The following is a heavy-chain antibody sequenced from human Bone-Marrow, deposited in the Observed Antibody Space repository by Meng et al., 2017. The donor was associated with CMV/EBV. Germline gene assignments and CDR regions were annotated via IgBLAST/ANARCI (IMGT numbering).Heavy chain of an antibody. D-gene: IGHD3-16*01. Sequence: CRTSGYIFTDYWIGWVRQTPGKGLEWLGNLFPADSDVTYNPSFQGQVTISADKSINTAYLLLSSLKASDTATYFCARPRSGDYVSFDYWGQGTLVTVSS. CDR1: GYIFTDYW. CDR3: ARPRSGDYVSFDY. J-gene: IGHJ4*02. V-gene: IGHV5-51*01. CDR2: LFPADSDV.